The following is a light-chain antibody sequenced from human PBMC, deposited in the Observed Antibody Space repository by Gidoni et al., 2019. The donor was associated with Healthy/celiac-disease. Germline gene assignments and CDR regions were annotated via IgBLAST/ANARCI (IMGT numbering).Light chain of an antibody. CDR1: PSVSSSY. V-gene: IGKV3-20*01. J-gene: IGKJ1*01. CDR3: QQYGSSPRT. Sequence: ELVLPQSPATLSLSPGVRATLTCRASPSVSSSYLAWYQQKPGQAPRLLIYGASSRATGIPDRFSGSGSGTDFTLTISRLEPEDVAVYYCQQYGSSPRTFGQGTKVEIK. CDR2: GAS.